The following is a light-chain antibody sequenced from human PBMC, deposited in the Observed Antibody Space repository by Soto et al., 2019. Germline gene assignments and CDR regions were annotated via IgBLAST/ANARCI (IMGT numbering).Light chain of an antibody. Sequence: DIVMTQSPLYLPVTPGEPASISCRSSQSLLHSNGYNYLDWYLQKQGQSPQLLIYLGSNRASGVTDRFSGSGSGTDFTLKISRVEAEDVGVYYCMQALQTPAYTFGQGTKLEIK. CDR1: QSLLHSNGYNY. CDR2: LGS. CDR3: MQALQTPAYT. J-gene: IGKJ2*01. V-gene: IGKV2-28*01.